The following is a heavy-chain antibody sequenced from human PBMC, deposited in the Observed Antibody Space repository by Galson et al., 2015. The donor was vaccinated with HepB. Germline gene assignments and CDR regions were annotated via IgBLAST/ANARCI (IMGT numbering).Heavy chain of an antibody. CDR2: MNPNSGNT. CDR3: ARGKGYLRYYYSYMDV. V-gene: IGHV1-8*01. Sequence: SVKVSCKASGYTFTSYDINWVRQATGQGLEWMGWMNPNSGNTGYAQKFQGRVTMTRNTSISTAYMELSSLRSEDTAVYYCARGKGYLRYYYSYMDVWGKGTTVTVSS. CDR1: GYTFTSYD. J-gene: IGHJ6*03. D-gene: IGHD2-15*01.